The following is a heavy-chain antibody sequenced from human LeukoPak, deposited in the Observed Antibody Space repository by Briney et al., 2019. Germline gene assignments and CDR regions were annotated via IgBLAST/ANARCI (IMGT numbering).Heavy chain of an antibody. D-gene: IGHD2-2*01. CDR1: GDSFSSHY. J-gene: IGHJ4*02. CDR2: ISHIGRT. V-gene: IGHV4-59*08. Sequence: RPSETLSLTCAVSGDSFSSHYWTWIRQFPGTGLEWIGYISHIGRTNYNPSLKSRVTISVDTSKNQFSLKLSSVTAADTAVYYCARRYCSSTSCSLDYWGQGTLVTVSS. CDR3: ARRYCSSTSCSLDY.